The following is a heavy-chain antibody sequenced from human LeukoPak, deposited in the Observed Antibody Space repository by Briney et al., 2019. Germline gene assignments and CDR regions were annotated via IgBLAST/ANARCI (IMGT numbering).Heavy chain of an antibody. D-gene: IGHD1-26*01. V-gene: IGHV3-48*04. Sequence: GGSLRLSCAASGFTFSSYSMNWVRQAPGKGLEWVSYISSSSSTIHYADSVKGRFTISRDNAKNSLYLQMNSLRAEDTAVYYCARAVGGIVEARNWFDPWGQGTLVTVSS. CDR3: ARAVGGIVEARNWFDP. J-gene: IGHJ5*02. CDR1: GFTFSSYS. CDR2: ISSSSSTI.